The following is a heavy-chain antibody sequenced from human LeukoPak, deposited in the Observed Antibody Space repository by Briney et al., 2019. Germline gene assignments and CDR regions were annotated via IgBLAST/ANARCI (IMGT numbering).Heavy chain of an antibody. D-gene: IGHD1-26*01. CDR1: GGSISSSSYY. CDR3: ARHSGIGMAQLYFDY. CDR2: IYYSGST. V-gene: IGHV4-39*01. J-gene: IGHJ4*02. Sequence: PSETLSLTCTVSGGSISSSSYYWGWIRQPPGKGLEWIGSIYYSGSTYYNPSHKSRVTIPVGTSKNQFSLSLSSVTAADTAVYHCARHSGIGMAQLYFDYWGQGTLVTVSS.